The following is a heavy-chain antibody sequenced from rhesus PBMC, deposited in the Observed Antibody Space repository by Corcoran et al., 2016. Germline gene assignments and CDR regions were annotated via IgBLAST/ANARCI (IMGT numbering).Heavy chain of an antibody. V-gene: IGHV3-11*01. CDR2: IYGRTM. CDR1: GFTVSSYW. J-gene: IGHJ4*01. Sequence: EVQLAESGGGLVQPGGSLRLSCAASGFTVSSYWMSWVRQAPGKGLEWLSDIYGRTMYYGDSVKGRFTGARDNAKNSLYLQMNSLRAEDTAVYYCTRYCTGSGCLLFDYCGQGVLVTVSS. CDR3: TRYCTGSGCLLFDY. D-gene: IGHD2-21*01.